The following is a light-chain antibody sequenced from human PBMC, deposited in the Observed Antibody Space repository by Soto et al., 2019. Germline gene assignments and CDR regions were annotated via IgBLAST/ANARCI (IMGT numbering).Light chain of an antibody. Sequence: QSALTQPASVSGSPGQSITISCTGTSSDVGSYDHVSWYQQLPGKAPKLMIYDVSKRPSGVSNRFSGSKSGNTASLTISGLQAEDEADYYCCSYAGSSTYVFGTGTKVPS. V-gene: IGLV2-23*02. J-gene: IGLJ1*01. CDR1: SSDVGSYDH. CDR3: CSYAGSSTYV. CDR2: DVS.